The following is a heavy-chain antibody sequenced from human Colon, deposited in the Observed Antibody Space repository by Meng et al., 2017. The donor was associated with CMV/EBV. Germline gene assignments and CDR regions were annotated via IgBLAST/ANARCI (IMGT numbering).Heavy chain of an antibody. CDR1: GFTFSDYY. V-gene: IGHV3-11*01. CDR3: AKDLGTPSELEPFDY. D-gene: IGHD1-1*01. J-gene: IGHJ4*02. Sequence: GESLKISCTASGFTFSDYYMSWLRQAPGKGLEWLSYISATGNTMYYLDSVRGRFTFSRDNSKNTLYLQMNSLRAEDTATYYCAKDLGTPSELEPFDYWGQGTLVTVSS. CDR2: ISATGNTM.